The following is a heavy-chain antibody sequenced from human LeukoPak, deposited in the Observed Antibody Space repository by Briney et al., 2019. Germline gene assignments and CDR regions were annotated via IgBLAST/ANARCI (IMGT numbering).Heavy chain of an antibody. V-gene: IGHV3-23*01. CDR2: TSGSGSST. J-gene: IGHJ4*02. Sequence: GGSLRLSCAASGFTFSSYAMNWVRQAPGKGFEWVSGTSGSGSSTYYADSVKGRFTISRDNSKNTLSLQMNSLRAEDTAVYYCARGLSGTYFALDYWGQGTRVTVSP. CDR3: ARGLSGTYFALDY. CDR1: GFTFSSYA. D-gene: IGHD3-10*01.